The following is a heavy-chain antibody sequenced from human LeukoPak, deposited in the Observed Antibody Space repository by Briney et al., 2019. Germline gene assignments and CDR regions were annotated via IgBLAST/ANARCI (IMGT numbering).Heavy chain of an antibody. CDR2: INSDGSST. Sequence: GGSLRLSCAASGFTFSSYWMHWVRQAPGKGLVWVSRINSDGSSTSYADSVKGRFTISRDNAKSSLYLQMNGLRPEDTALYYCAKRIGRDGYGGAGFDYWGQGTLVTVSS. J-gene: IGHJ4*02. CDR3: AKRIGRDGYGGAGFDY. CDR1: GFTFSSYW. D-gene: IGHD5-24*01. V-gene: IGHV3-74*01.